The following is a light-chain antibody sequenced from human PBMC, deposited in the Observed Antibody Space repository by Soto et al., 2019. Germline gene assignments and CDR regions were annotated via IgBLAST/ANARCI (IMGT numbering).Light chain of an antibody. CDR2: EVS. V-gene: IGLV2-14*01. CDR3: SSYMSSFSHV. Sequence: QSALTQPASVSGSPGQSITISCTGTSSDVGNYNYVSWYQQHPGKAPKLMIFEVSDRPSGVSNRFSDSKSGNTACLTISGLQAADEDDYSSSSYMSSFSHVFGTGTKLTVL. CDR1: SSDVGNYNY. J-gene: IGLJ1*01.